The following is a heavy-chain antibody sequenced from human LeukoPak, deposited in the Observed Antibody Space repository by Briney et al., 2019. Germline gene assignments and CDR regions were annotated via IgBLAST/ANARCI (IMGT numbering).Heavy chain of an antibody. D-gene: IGHD3-9*01. CDR1: GFTFSTYW. CDR2: INSDGSTT. V-gene: IGHV3-74*01. CDR3: ARGGGYGGVLNF. J-gene: IGHJ4*02. Sequence: GGSLRLSXAASGFTFSTYWMHWVCQAPGKGLVWVSLINSDGSTTTYGDSVRGRFTISRDNAKKTLNLQMNSVTAEDTAVYYCARGGGYGGVLNFWGQGTLGTVSS.